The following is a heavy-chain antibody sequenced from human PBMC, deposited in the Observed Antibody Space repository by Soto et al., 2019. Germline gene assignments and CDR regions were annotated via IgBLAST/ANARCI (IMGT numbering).Heavy chain of an antibody. V-gene: IGHV3-21*01. CDR1: GFTFSSYS. CDR3: ASEQWAGGMDV. CDR2: LSSSSSYI. Sequence: EVQLVESGGGLVKPGGSLRLSCAASGFTFSSYSMNWVRQAPGKGLEWVSSLSSSSSYIYYADSVKGRFTISRDNAKNSLYLQMNRLRAEDTAVYYCASEQWAGGMDVWGQGTTVTVSS. J-gene: IGHJ6*02. D-gene: IGHD6-19*01.